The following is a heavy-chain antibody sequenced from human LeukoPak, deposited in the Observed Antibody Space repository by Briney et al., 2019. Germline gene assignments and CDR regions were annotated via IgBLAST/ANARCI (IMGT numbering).Heavy chain of an antibody. J-gene: IGHJ3*02. V-gene: IGHV3-48*03. CDR1: GFTFSTYE. Sequence: GGSLRLSCAASGFTFSTYEMNWVRQAPGKGLEWVSYISSSGSTIYYADSVKGRFTISRDNAKTSLYLQMNSLRAEDTAVYYCAKDPAARPLRLITDDAFDIWGQGTMVTVSS. CDR2: ISSSGSTI. D-gene: IGHD2-21*02. CDR3: AKDPAARPLRLITDDAFDI.